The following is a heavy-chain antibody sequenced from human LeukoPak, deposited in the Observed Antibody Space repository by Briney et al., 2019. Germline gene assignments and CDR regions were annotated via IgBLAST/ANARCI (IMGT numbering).Heavy chain of an antibody. CDR2: INPNSGGT. J-gene: IGHJ4*02. Sequence: ASVKVSCKASGYTFTGYYMHWVRQAPGQGLEWMGWINPNSGGTNYAQKFQGRVTMTRDTSISTAYMELSRLRSDDTAVYYCARAPNHYYDSSGYFDYWGQGTLVTVPS. CDR1: GYTFTGYY. D-gene: IGHD3-22*01. V-gene: IGHV1-2*02. CDR3: ARAPNHYYDSSGYFDY.